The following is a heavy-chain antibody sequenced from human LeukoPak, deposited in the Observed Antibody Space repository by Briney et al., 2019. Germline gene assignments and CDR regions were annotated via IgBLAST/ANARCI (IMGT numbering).Heavy chain of an antibody. V-gene: IGHV4-39*01. J-gene: IGHJ4*02. D-gene: IGHD5-12*01. CDR1: GGSISSSRYY. Sequence: SETLSLTCTVSGGSISSSRYYGGWIRQPPGKGLEWIGSLYYSGNTYYNPSLKSRVTISVDTSKNQFSLKLSSVTAADTAVYYCASQATPLASADYWGQGTLVTVSS. CDR2: LYYSGNT. CDR3: ASQATPLASADY.